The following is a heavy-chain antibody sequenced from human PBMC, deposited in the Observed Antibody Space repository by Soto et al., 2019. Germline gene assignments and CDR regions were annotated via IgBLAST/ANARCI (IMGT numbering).Heavy chain of an antibody. D-gene: IGHD2-8*01. J-gene: IGHJ4*02. Sequence: PSETLSLTCTVSGDSIKNYFWSRVRQPPGKGLEWIGHFYHSGTTNYSPALKSRVTISIDQSKNQFSLRLNSVTAADTAVYFCARDPGYCTNGVCPIFDFWGQGIPVTVSS. CDR1: GDSIKNYF. CDR2: FYHSGTT. CDR3: ARDPGYCTNGVCPIFDF. V-gene: IGHV4-59*01.